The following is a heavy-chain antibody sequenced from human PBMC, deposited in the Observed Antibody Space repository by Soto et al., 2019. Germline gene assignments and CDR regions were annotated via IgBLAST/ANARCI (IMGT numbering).Heavy chain of an antibody. Sequence: VQLVQSGAEVKKPGSSVKVSCKASGGTFSSYAISWVRQAPGQGLEWMGGIIPIFGTANYAQKFQGRVTITADKSTSTAYMEQSRLRSEDTAVYYCARSARRYYYYYYGMDVWGQGTTVTVSS. CDR1: GGTFSSYA. D-gene: IGHD6-6*01. CDR3: ARSARRYYYYYYGMDV. V-gene: IGHV1-69*06. CDR2: IIPIFGTA. J-gene: IGHJ6*02.